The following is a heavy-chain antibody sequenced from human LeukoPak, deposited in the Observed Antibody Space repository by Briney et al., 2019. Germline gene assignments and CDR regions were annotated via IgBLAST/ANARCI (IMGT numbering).Heavy chain of an antibody. D-gene: IGHD3-3*01. Sequence: ASVKVSCKSSGYTFTYYFLNWVRQAPGQGREWMGLINPKSGGSVYVQKLQGRVTMTRATYSSTAYMELIRLRFDDTVVYYCARGPRITIFGVVMANDAFDIWGQGTMVTVSS. CDR3: ARGPRITIFGVVMANDAFDI. J-gene: IGHJ3*02. CDR2: INPKSGGS. CDR1: GYTFTYYF. V-gene: IGHV1-2*02.